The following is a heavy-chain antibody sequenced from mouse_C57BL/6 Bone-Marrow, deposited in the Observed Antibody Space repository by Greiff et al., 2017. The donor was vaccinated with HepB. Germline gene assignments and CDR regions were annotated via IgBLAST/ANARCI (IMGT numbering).Heavy chain of an antibody. J-gene: IGHJ1*03. V-gene: IGHV5-4*01. CDR2: ISDGGSYT. D-gene: IGHD1-1*01. Sequence: EVNVVESGGGLVKPGGSLKLSCAASGYTFSSYAMSWVRQTPEKRLEWVATISDGGSYTYYPDNVKGRFTISRDNAKNNLYLQMSHLKSEDTAMYYCARDLAYYYGSSYWYFDVWGTGTTVTVSS. CDR3: ARDLAYYYGSSYWYFDV. CDR1: GYTFSSYA.